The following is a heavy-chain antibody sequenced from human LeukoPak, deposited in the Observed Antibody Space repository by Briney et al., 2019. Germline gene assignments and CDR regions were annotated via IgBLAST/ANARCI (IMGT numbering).Heavy chain of an antibody. CDR1: GNSITNYW. D-gene: IGHD2/OR15-2a*01. CDR2: IYPTDSET. CDR3: ARHFYDTNPSDY. Sequence: GESLKISCKISGNSITNYWIVWVRQMPGKGLECMGLIYPTDSETRYSPSFQGHVTISADRSISTAFLQWSSLKASDSAMYYCARHFYDTNPSDYWGQGTLVTVAS. V-gene: IGHV5-51*01. J-gene: IGHJ4*02.